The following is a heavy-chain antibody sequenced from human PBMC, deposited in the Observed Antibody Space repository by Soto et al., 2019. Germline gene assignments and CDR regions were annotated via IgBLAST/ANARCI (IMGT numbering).Heavy chain of an antibody. V-gene: IGHV4-59*01. CDR3: GKDAGGRGNGAFDI. Sequence: PSETLSLTCTVSGGSINSYYWSRIRQPPGKGLEWIGYIYYSGSTKYNPSLKSRVTISKDTSKNQFSLKLSSVTAADTAMYYCGKDAGGRGNGAFDIWGQGTMVTVSS. CDR1: GGSINSYY. D-gene: IGHD3-16*01. J-gene: IGHJ3*02. CDR2: IYYSGST.